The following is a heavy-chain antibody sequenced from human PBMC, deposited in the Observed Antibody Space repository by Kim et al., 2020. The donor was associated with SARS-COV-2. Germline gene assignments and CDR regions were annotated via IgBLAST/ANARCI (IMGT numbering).Heavy chain of an antibody. CDR3: AKMGISSSWPRCDY. CDR1: GFTFSSYA. V-gene: IGHV3-23*01. J-gene: IGHJ4*02. CDR2: ISGSGGST. Sequence: GGSLRLSCAASGFTFSSYAMSWVRQAPGKGLEWVSAISGSGGSTYYADSVKGRFTISRDNSKNTLYLQMNSLRAEDTAVYYCAKMGISSSWPRCDYWGQGTLVTVSS. D-gene: IGHD6-13*01.